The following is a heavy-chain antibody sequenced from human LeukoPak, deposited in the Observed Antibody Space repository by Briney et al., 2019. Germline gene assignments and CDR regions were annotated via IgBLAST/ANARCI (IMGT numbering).Heavy chain of an antibody. D-gene: IGHD2-21*01. J-gene: IGHJ4*02. CDR3: ARAPCGGSCHDDY. V-gene: IGHV4-4*07. CDR1: GDSISHYF. CDR2: ISNSGRS. Sequence: SETLSLTCTVSGDSISHYFWSWIRQPAGKGLEWIGRISNSGRSNYNPSLKSRLSMSIDTSKNQFFLKLNSVSAADTAVYFCARAPCGGSCHDDYWGQGTLVTVSS.